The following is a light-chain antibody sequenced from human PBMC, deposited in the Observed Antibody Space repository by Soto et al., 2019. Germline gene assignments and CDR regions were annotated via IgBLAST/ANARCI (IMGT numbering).Light chain of an antibody. CDR1: QSVSSNS. J-gene: IGKJ2*01. CDR2: GAS. CDR3: QHYGNSPPYT. Sequence: EIVLTQSPGTLSLSPGERATLSCRASQSVSSNSLAWYQQKPGQGPRLLIYGASGMATGIPDRFSGSGSGTDFTLTISRLEPEDFAVYYCQHYGNSPPYTFGQGTNLEIK. V-gene: IGKV3-20*01.